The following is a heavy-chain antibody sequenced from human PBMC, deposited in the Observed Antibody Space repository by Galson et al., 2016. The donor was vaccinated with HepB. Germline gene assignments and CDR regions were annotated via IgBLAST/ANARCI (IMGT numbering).Heavy chain of an antibody. CDR2: IRSKTYGATR. D-gene: IGHD3-9*01. CDR3: ASPNFDGPFDH. V-gene: IGHV3-49*03. J-gene: IGHJ4*02. CDR1: GIPFSDYA. Sequence: SLRLSCAASGIPFSDYAMTWIRQAPGKGLEWIGFIRSKTYGATREYAASVKGRFTVSRDDSKSIAFLQMTSLKTEDTAVYYCASPNFDGPFDHWGQGTLVTVSS.